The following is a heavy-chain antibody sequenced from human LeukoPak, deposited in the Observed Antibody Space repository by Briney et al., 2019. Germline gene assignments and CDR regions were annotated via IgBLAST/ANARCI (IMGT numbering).Heavy chain of an antibody. CDR3: ARVGSGSYNYYYYYMDV. V-gene: IGHV4-4*07. J-gene: IGHJ6*03. CDR2: IYTSGST. D-gene: IGHD1-26*01. Sequence: SESLSLTCTVSGGSFSSYYWSWIRQPAGKGLEWIGRIYTSGSTNYNPSLKSRVTISVDKSKHQCSLKLSSVTAADTAVYYCARVGSGSYNYYYYYMDVWGKGTTVTVSS. CDR1: GGSFSSYY.